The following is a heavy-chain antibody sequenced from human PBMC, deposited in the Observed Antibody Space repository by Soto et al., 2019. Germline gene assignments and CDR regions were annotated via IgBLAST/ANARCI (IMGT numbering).Heavy chain of an antibody. J-gene: IGHJ6*02. CDR3: AKSRQQLIGYYGSGTYCDYYYGMDV. Sequence: GGSLRLSCAASGFTFSSYGMHWVRQAPGKGLEWVAVISYDGSNKYYADSVKSRFTISRDNSKNTLYLQMNSLGAEDTAVYYCAKSRQQLIGYYGSGTYCDYYYGMDVWGHGTPV. CDR1: GFTFSSYG. D-gene: IGHD3-10*01. V-gene: IGHV3-30*18. CDR2: ISYDGSNK.